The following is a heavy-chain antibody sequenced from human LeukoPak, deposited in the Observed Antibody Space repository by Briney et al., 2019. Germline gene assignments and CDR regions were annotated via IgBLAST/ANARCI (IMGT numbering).Heavy chain of an antibody. J-gene: IGHJ4*02. CDR1: GFAFDPYA. Sequence: GGSLRLSCAASGFAFDPYAMTWVRQAPGKGLEWVSTMSGTGGSTFYGDSVKGRFTISRDRSKNTVYLQMNSLRPEDTAIYCCAKEGSSWNVDYWGQGTLVTVYS. V-gene: IGHV3-23*01. CDR3: AKEGSSWNVDY. D-gene: IGHD6-13*01. CDR2: MSGTGGST.